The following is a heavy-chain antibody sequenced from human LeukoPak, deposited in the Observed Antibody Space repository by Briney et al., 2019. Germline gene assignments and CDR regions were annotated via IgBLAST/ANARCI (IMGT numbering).Heavy chain of an antibody. Sequence: GGSLRLSCAASGSYWMHWVRQAPGKGQVWVSHINSDGSWTGYADSVKGRFTISKDNAKNTVYLQMNNLRAEDTAVYYCVSFYETYWGRGTLVTASS. D-gene: IGHD2/OR15-2a*01. CDR2: INSDGSWT. CDR3: VSFYETY. CDR1: GSYW. V-gene: IGHV3-74*01. J-gene: IGHJ4*02.